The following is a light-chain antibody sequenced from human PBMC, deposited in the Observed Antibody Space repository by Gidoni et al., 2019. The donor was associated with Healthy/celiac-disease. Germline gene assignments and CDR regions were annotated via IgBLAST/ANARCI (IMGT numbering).Light chain of an antibody. Sequence: EIVLTQSPGTLSLSPGERATLSCRASQSVSSSYLAWYQQKPGQAPRLLIYGASSRATGIPDRFSGSGSGTDFTLTISRLEPEDFAVYYCQQYGSSLSGYTFXXXTKLEIK. CDR2: GAS. CDR1: QSVSSSY. J-gene: IGKJ2*01. V-gene: IGKV3-20*01. CDR3: QQYGSSLSGYT.